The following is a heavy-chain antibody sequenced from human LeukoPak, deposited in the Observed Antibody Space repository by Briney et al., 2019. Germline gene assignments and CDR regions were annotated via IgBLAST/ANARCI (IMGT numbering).Heavy chain of an antibody. D-gene: IGHD3-10*01. V-gene: IGHV3-11*01. CDR1: GFTFSDYY. Sequence: GGSLRLSCVASGFTFSDYYMSWIRQAPGKGLEWVSYISSSGSTIYYADSVKGRFTISRDNAKNSLYLQMSSLRAEDTALYYCARDGFVQGIDYWGQGTLVTVSS. J-gene: IGHJ4*02. CDR3: ARDGFVQGIDY. CDR2: ISSSGSTI.